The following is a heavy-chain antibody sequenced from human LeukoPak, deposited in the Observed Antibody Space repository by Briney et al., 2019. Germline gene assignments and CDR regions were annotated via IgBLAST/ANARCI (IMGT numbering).Heavy chain of an antibody. CDR2: IYRGGGT. CDR3: ARVAFGRNNWFDP. J-gene: IGHJ5*02. CDR1: GFTVSNNY. V-gene: IGHV3-66*01. D-gene: IGHD3-10*01. Sequence: TGGSLRLSCAASGFTVSNNYVSWVRQAPGKGLEWVSVIYRGGGTAYADSVKDRFTISRDSSRNTVYLQMNSLRAGDTAVYYCARVAFGRNNWFDPWGQGTLVTASS.